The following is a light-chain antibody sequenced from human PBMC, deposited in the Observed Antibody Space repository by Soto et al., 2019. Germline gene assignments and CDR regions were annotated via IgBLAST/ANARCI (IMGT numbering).Light chain of an antibody. J-gene: IGKJ1*01. Sequence: ILMTQTPLSLSIIPGQTASISCKSSQSLLHSDGKTYFYWYVQKAGQAPRLLIYGASSRATGIPDRFSGSGSGTDFTLTISRLEPEDFAVYYCHQYDSWTFGQGTKVDIK. V-gene: IGKV2-29*01. CDR2: GAS. CDR1: QSLLHSDGKTY. CDR3: HQYDSWT.